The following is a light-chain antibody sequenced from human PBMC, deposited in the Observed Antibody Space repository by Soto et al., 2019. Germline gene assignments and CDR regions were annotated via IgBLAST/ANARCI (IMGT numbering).Light chain of an antibody. J-gene: IGLJ2*01. CDR3: AAWDASLNGVV. Sequence: QSVLTQPPSASGTPGLRVTFSCSGSSSNIGSNPVSWYQLLPGTAPKLLIYDNERPSGVPDRFSGSKSGTSASLAISGLQSGDGGDYYCAAWDASLNGVVFGGGTKLTVL. CDR2: DN. CDR1: SSNIGSNP. V-gene: IGLV1-44*01.